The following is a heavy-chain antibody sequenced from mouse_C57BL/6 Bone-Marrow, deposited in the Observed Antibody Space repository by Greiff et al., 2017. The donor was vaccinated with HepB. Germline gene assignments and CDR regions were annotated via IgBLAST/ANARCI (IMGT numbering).Heavy chain of an antibody. Sequence: VQLKQSGPELVKPGDSVKISCKASGYSFTGYFMNWVMQSHGKSLEWIGRINPYNGDTFYNQKFKGKATLTVDKSSSTAHMELRSLTSEDSAVYYCARWRDYYGSSYGYFDVWGTGTTVTVSS. CDR3: ARWRDYYGSSYGYFDV. J-gene: IGHJ1*03. D-gene: IGHD1-1*01. CDR1: GYSFTGYF. CDR2: INPYNGDT. V-gene: IGHV1-20*01.